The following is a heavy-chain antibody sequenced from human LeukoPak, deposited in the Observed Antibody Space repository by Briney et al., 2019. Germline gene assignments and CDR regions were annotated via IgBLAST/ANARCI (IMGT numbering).Heavy chain of an antibody. Sequence: GRSLRLSCAASGFTFNNYGMHWVRQAPGKGLEWVAVISYDGSNKYYADSVKGRFTISRDNSKNTLYLQMNSLRAEDTAVYYCARGGIAARSWFDPWGQGTLVTVSS. CDR1: GFTFNNYG. CDR3: ARGGIAARSWFDP. CDR2: ISYDGSNK. V-gene: IGHV3-30*03. J-gene: IGHJ5*02. D-gene: IGHD6-6*01.